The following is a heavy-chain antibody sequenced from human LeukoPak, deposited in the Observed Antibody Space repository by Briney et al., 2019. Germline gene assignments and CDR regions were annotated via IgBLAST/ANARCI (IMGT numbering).Heavy chain of an antibody. Sequence: PSETLSLTCTVSGGSISSSSYFWGWIRQPPGEGLEWIVSIYYSVSTYYNPSLKSRVTISVDASKNQFSLKLSSVTAADTAVYYCARLGLYSSGVADFWGQGTLVTVSS. CDR3: ARLGLYSSGVADF. D-gene: IGHD6-25*01. J-gene: IGHJ4*02. V-gene: IGHV4-39*01. CDR2: IYYSVST. CDR1: GGSISSSSYF.